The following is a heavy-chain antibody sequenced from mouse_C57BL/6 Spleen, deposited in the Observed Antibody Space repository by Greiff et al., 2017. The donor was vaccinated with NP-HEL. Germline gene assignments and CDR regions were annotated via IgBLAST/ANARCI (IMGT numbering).Heavy chain of an antibody. Sequence: EVKLVESGGGLVQPGGSMKLSCAASGFTFSDAWMDWVRQSPEKGLEWVAEIRNKANNHATYYAESVKGRFTISRDDSKSSVYLQMNSLRAEDTGIYYCTTAPVPYYFDYWGQGTTLTVSS. CDR2: IRNKANNHAT. CDR3: TTAPVPYYFDY. D-gene: IGHD1-2*01. J-gene: IGHJ2*01. V-gene: IGHV6-6*01. CDR1: GFTFSDAW.